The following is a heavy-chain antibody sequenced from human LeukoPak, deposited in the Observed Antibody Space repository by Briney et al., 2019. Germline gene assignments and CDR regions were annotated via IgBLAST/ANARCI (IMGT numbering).Heavy chain of an antibody. V-gene: IGHV4-30-4*08. Sequence: PSQTLSLTCTVSGGSLSSVDYYWGWIRQSPGKGLEWIGYLSHIGSSYYNPSLKSRMTMSVDTSKNQVSLKLRSVTAADTAVYFCARGREENYDFWSGYYKGAHFDFWGQGTLVTVSS. CDR1: GGSLSSVDYY. CDR3: ARGREENYDFWSGYYKGAHFDF. D-gene: IGHD3-3*01. J-gene: IGHJ4*02. CDR2: LSHIGSS.